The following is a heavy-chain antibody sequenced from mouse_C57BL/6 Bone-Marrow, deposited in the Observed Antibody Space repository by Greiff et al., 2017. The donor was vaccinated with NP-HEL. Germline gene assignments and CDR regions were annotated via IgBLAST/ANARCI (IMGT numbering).Heavy chain of an antibody. J-gene: IGHJ2*01. CDR3: ARPRYSNYPYFDY. Sequence: QVQLKQPGAELVRPGSSVKLSCKASGYTFTSYWMHWVKQRPIQGLEWIGNIDPSDSETHYNQKFKDKATLTVDKSSSTAYMQLSSLTSEDSAVYYCARPRYSNYPYFDYWGQGTTLTVSS. V-gene: IGHV1-52*01. CDR1: GYTFTSYW. D-gene: IGHD2-5*01. CDR2: IDPSDSET.